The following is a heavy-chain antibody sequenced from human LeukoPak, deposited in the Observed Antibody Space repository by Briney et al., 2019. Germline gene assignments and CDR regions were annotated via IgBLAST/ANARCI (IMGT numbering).Heavy chain of an antibody. CDR3: ATGNYHAFDI. J-gene: IGHJ3*02. CDR2: LNSDGSST. D-gene: IGHD1-7*01. CDR1: GFTFSSYW. Sequence: PGGSLRLSCAASGFTFSSYWMHWVRQAPGKGLVWVSCLNSDGSSTRYADSVRGRFTISRDNAKSTLYLQMNSLRAEDTAVYYCATGNYHAFDIWGQGTMVTVSS. V-gene: IGHV3-74*01.